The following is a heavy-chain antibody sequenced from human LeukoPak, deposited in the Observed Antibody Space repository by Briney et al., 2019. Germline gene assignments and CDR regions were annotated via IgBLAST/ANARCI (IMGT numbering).Heavy chain of an antibody. Sequence: PSETLSLTCTVSGGSISSGGYYWSWIRQHPGKGLEWIGYIYYSGSTYYNPSLKSRVTISVDTSKNQFSLKLSSVTAADTAVYYCASTTVGIAAAGTRFDPWGQGTLVIVSS. CDR3: ASTTVGIAAAGTRFDP. J-gene: IGHJ5*02. CDR1: GGSISSGGYY. V-gene: IGHV4-31*03. D-gene: IGHD6-13*01. CDR2: IYYSGST.